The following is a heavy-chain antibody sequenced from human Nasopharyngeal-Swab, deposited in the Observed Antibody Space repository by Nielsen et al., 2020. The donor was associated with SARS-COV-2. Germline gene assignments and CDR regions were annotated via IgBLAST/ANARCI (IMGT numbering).Heavy chain of an antibody. D-gene: IGHD2-15*01. J-gene: IGHJ4*02. V-gene: IGHV3-73*01. CDR1: GFTFSDSA. CDR2: IRSKGNNYET. Sequence: GGSLRLSCAASGFTFSDSAIHWVRQASGEGLEWVARIRSKGNNYETAYSASVKGRFIIFRDDPTNTAYLQMNSLKTEDTAMYYCTRCGGGCYSGRDYWGQGTLVTVSS. CDR3: TRCGGGCYSGRDY.